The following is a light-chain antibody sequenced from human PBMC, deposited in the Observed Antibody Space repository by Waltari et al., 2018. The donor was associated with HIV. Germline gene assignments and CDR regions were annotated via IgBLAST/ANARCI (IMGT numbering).Light chain of an antibody. Sequence: DIQMIQSPSSLSASVGDRVTITCRASQSVSSYLNWYQQKPRKAPKLLIYAASSLPSGDPSRFSGSGYVTDFTLTISSLQPEDFATYYCQQSYSTPPTFGQGTKVEIK. CDR3: QQSYSTPPT. J-gene: IGKJ1*01. CDR1: QSVSSY. V-gene: IGKV1-39*01. CDR2: AAS.